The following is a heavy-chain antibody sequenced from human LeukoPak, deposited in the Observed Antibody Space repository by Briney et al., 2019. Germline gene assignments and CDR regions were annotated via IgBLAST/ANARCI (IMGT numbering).Heavy chain of an antibody. J-gene: IGHJ4*02. CDR1: GGTFSSYA. V-gene: IGHV1-69*05. CDR3: AKEGGSRIFDY. D-gene: IGHD6-13*01. CDR2: IIPILGTA. Sequence: SVKVSCKASGGTFSSYAISWVRQAPGQGLEWMGGIIPILGTANYAQKFQCRVTITTDESTSTAYMELSSLRSENTAVYYCAKEGGSRIFDYWGQGTLVTVSS.